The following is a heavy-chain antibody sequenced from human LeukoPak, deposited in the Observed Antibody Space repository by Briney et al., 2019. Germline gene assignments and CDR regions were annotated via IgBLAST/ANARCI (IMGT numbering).Heavy chain of an antibody. CDR2: ISGSGGST. V-gene: IGHV3-23*01. CDR3: AKGYCSSTSCPTGA. D-gene: IGHD2-2*01. J-gene: IGHJ5*02. Sequence: PGGSLRLSCAASGFTFSSYAMSWVPQAPGKGLEWVSAISGSGGSTYYADSVKGRFTISRDNSKNTLYLQMNSLRAEDTAVYYCAKGYCSSTSCPTGAWGQETLVTVSS. CDR1: GFTFSSYA.